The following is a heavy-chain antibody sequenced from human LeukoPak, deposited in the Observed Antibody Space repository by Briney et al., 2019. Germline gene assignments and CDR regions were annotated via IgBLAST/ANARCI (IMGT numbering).Heavy chain of an antibody. CDR1: GYTFTHYR. D-gene: IGHD1-1*01. V-gene: IGHV1-2*02. CDR3: ARENWYSDY. J-gene: IGHJ4*02. CDR2: VNPGSGAT. Sequence: GASVKVSCKASGYTFTHYRLHWVRQAHGQGLEWMGWVNPGSGATNYQQNFQGRVTMTRDTSISTVYMELSRLRSDDTAVYYCARENWYSDYWGQGTLVTVSS.